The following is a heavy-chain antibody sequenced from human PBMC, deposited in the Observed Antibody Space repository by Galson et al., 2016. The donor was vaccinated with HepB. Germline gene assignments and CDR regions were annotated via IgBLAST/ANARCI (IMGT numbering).Heavy chain of an antibody. J-gene: IGHJ5*02. Sequence: SETLSLTCSVSGGSFPAITYYWGWIRHSPGKRLEWIGNINYSGTTYYNPSLQSRVTISLDTSKRQFFLNVTSVTAADTAIYYCARRHGRNWFDPWGQGALVAVSS. CDR1: GGSFPAITYY. V-gene: IGHV4-39*01. CDR3: ARRHGRNWFDP. D-gene: IGHD2-8*01. CDR2: INYSGTT.